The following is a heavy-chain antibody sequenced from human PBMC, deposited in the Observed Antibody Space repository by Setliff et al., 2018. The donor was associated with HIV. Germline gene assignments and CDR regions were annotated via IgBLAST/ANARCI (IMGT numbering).Heavy chain of an antibody. CDR2: VNPNTGDT. CDR3: AREYDVLTGYYTSAFDI. CDR1: GYTFAGYF. V-gene: IGHV1-2*06. Sequence: ASVKVSCKASGYTFAGYFIHWVRQAPGQGLEWMGRVNPNTGDTNYAQKFQDRVTMTRDTSISTAYMELSRLRSDDTAVYYCAREYDVLTGYYTSAFDIWGQGTMVTVS. J-gene: IGHJ3*02. D-gene: IGHD3-9*01.